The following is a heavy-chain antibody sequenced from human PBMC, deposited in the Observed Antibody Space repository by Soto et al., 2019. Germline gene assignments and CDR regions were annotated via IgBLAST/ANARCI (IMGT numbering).Heavy chain of an antibody. Sequence: QVHLVQSGAEMKKPGSSVKLSCKASGGTFSTYSINWVRQAPGQGLEWMGRIVPSLTMTNYAQNCQGRFTITADTSTDTAYMELGSLGSVGTAVDYCARHCGGGSCYSEGLNYFKSWGLGTPVLVSS. CDR1: GGTFSTYS. CDR2: IVPSLTMT. CDR3: ARHCGGGSCYSEGLNYFKS. D-gene: IGHD2-15*01. J-gene: IGHJ4*02. V-gene: IGHV1-69*02.